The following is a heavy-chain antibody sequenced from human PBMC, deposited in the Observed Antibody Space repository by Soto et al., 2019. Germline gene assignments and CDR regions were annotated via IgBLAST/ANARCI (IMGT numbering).Heavy chain of an antibody. J-gene: IGHJ4*02. D-gene: IGHD3-10*01. CDR3: ARHIYGSGSIFVDY. V-gene: IGHV4-59*08. CDR1: GGSISSYY. Sequence: SETLSLTCTVSGGSISSYYWSWIRQPPGKGLEWIGYIYYSGSTNYNPSLKSRVTISVDTSKNQFSLKLSPVTAADTAVYYCARHIYGSGSIFVDYWGQGTLVTVSS. CDR2: IYYSGST.